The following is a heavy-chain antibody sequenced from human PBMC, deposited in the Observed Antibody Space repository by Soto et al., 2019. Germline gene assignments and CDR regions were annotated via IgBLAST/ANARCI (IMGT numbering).Heavy chain of an antibody. CDR2: VFYTGFP. CDR3: AASRKGYNWNYFDH. Sequence: SETVSLTCDVSGGSISGSYYNCGWLRQSPGKGPEWSGCVFYTGFPCYNPSRESRVSVSVDTSKNQFSLKVSGVAAADTAVYYCAASRKGYNWNYFDHWGQGALVPVSS. V-gene: IGHV4-39*01. D-gene: IGHD1-20*01. CDR1: GGSISGSYYN. J-gene: IGHJ4*02.